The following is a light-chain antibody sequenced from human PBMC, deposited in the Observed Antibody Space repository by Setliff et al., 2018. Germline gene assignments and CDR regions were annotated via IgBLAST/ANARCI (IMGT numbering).Light chain of an antibody. CDR2: DVS. V-gene: IGLV2-14*01. CDR3: SSYISSSTFV. CDR1: SSDVGGYNY. J-gene: IGLJ1*01. Sequence: ALTQPASVSGSPGQSITISCTGTSSDVGGYNYVSWYQQHPGKVPKLMIYDVSKRPSGVSNRFSGSKSGNTASLTISGLQAEDEADYYCSSYISSSTFVFGTGTKVTVL.